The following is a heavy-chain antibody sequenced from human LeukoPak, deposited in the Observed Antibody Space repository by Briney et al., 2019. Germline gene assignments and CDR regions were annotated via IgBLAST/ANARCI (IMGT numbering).Heavy chain of an antibody. D-gene: IGHD3-10*01. CDR2: ISSSSSYT. CDR3: ARDLKGSGSYGYIKSYYGMDV. J-gene: IGHJ6*04. V-gene: IGHV3-11*06. Sequence: GGSLRLSCAASGFTFSDYYMSWIRQAPGKGLEWVSYISSSSSYTNYADSVKGRFTISRDNAKNSLYPQMNSLRAEDTAVYYCARDLKGSGSYGYIKSYYGMDVWGKGTTVTVSS. CDR1: GFTFSDYY.